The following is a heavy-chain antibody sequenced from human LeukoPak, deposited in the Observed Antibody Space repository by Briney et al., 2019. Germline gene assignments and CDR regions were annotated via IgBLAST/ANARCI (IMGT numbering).Heavy chain of an antibody. CDR1: GFTFSSYG. D-gene: IGHD2-2*01. CDR3: AKKLGTTEYFQH. Sequence: GALRLSCAASGFTFSSYGMHWVRQAPGKGLEWVAVISYDGSNKYYADSVKGRFTISRANSKNTLYLQMNSLRAEDTAVYYCAKKLGTTEYFQHWGQGTLVTVSS. J-gene: IGHJ1*01. CDR2: ISYDGSNK. V-gene: IGHV3-30*18.